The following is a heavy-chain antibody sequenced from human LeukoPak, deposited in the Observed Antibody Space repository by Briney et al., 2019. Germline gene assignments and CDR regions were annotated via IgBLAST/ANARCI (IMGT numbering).Heavy chain of an antibody. J-gene: IGHJ4*02. V-gene: IGHV3-15*01. CDR2: IKSKTDDGTT. CDR3: TRERYYFDY. CDR1: GFTFSNAW. Sequence: PGGSLRLSCAASGFTFSNAWMSWVRQAPGKGLEWVGRIKSKTDDGTTDYAAPVKGRFTISRDDSKNTPYLQMNSLKTEDTAVYYCTRERYYFDYWGQGTLVTASS.